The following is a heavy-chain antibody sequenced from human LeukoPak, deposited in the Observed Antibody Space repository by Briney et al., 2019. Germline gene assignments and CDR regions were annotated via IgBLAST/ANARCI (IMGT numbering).Heavy chain of an antibody. Sequence: GGSLRLACTASGFTFGDYAMTWARQAPGKGLVWVGFIRSKAYGGTTEYAASVKGRFTISRDDSKSIAYLQMNSLKTEDTAVYYCTRDQTTVTIDYWGQGTLVTVSS. D-gene: IGHD4-17*01. V-gene: IGHV3-49*04. CDR2: IRSKAYGGTT. CDR1: GFTFGDYA. CDR3: TRDQTTVTIDY. J-gene: IGHJ4*02.